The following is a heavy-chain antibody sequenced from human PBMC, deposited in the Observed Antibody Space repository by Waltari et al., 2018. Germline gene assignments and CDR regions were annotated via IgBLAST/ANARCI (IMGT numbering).Heavy chain of an antibody. V-gene: IGHV1-69*08. CDR3: AKEGVYQLRVVVISMLDH. CDR1: GGTFSSDV. J-gene: IGHJ4*02. Sequence: QVQLVQSGAEVKKPGSSVKVSCKASGGTFSSDVISWVRQVRGQGLEWRGRINPVYGPTDYAQKFQGRVTLTAYKSPNTAYMELSSLKSEDTGIYYCAKEGVYQLRVVVISMLDHWGQGTLVTVSS. D-gene: IGHD3-22*01. CDR2: INPVYGPT.